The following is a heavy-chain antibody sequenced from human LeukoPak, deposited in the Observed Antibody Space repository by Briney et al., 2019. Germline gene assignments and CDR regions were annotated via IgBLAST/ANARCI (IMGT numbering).Heavy chain of an antibody. D-gene: IGHD3-22*01. CDR1: GYFISSGYY. CDR3: ARGGQYYDSSGYYYAY. J-gene: IGHJ4*02. CDR2: IYYSGST. V-gene: IGHV4-38-2*02. Sequence: PSETLSLTCTVSGYFISSGYYWGWIRQPPGKGLEWIGYIYYSGSTNYNPSLKSRVTISVDTSKNQFSLKLSSVTVADTAVYYCARGGQYYDSSGYYYAYWGQGTLVTVSS.